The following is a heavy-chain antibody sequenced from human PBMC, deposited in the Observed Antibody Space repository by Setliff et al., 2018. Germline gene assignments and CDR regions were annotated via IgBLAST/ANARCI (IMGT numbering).Heavy chain of an antibody. V-gene: IGHV1-2*04. CDR2: INPNSGGT. J-gene: IGHJ6*03. D-gene: IGHD1-26*01. Sequence: ASVKVSCKASGYTFSGYYMHWVRQAPGQGLEWMGRINPNSGGTNYAQKFQGWVTMTRDTSISTAYMELSRLRSDDTAVYYCARGRGSYYYYMDVWGKGTTVTVSS. CDR1: GYTFSGYY. CDR3: ARGRGSYYYYMDV.